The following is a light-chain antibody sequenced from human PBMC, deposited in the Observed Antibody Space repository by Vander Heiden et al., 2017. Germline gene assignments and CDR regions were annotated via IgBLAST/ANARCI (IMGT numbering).Light chain of an antibody. CDR2: LGS. CDR1: QRLLHSNGYNY. CDR3: MQALQTPLT. V-gene: IGKV2-28*01. Sequence: DIVMTQSPLSLPVTPGEPASTSCRSSQRLLHSNGYNYLNWYLQKPGQSPQLLIYLGSNRASGVPDRFSGSGSGTDFTLKISRVQAEDVGVYYCMQALQTPLTFGGGTKVEIK. J-gene: IGKJ4*01.